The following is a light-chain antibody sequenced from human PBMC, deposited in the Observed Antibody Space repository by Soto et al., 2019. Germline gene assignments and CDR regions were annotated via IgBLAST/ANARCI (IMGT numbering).Light chain of an antibody. CDR2: DVS. Sequence: QSALTQPASVSGSPGQSLTISCTGTSSDVGGYNFVSWYQQHPGKAPKFMIYDVSNRPSGVSNRFSGSKSGNTASLTISGLQAEDEADYYCSSYSTISTYVFGTGTKVTGL. J-gene: IGLJ1*01. V-gene: IGLV2-14*01. CDR1: SSDVGGYNF. CDR3: SSYSTISTYV.